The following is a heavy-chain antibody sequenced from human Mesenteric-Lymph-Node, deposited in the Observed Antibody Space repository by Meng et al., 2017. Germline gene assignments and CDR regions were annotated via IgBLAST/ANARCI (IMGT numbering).Heavy chain of an antibody. Sequence: GGSLRLSCAASGFSFSNYWMHWVRQAPGKGLVWVSRILTDGSTGNYADSVKGRFTISRDNSKNTLYLQMNSLRAEDTAVYYCARGGGTLWKLKNNGAFDYWGQGTLVTVSS. CDR2: ILTDGSTG. J-gene: IGHJ4*02. CDR1: GFSFSNYW. D-gene: IGHD1-14*01. V-gene: IGHV3-74*01. CDR3: ARGGGTLWKLKNNGAFDY.